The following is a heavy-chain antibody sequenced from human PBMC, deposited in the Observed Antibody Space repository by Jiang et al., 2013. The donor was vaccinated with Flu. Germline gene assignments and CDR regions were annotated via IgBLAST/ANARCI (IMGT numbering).Heavy chain of an antibody. CDR3: AKAFTYYYDSSGYYYFDY. D-gene: IGHD3-22*01. Sequence: EWVAVISYDGSNKYYADSVKGRFTISRDNSKNTLYLQMNSLRAEDTAVYYCAKAFTYYYDSSGYYYFDYWGQGTLVTVSS. V-gene: IGHV3-30*18. J-gene: IGHJ4*02. CDR2: ISYDGSNK.